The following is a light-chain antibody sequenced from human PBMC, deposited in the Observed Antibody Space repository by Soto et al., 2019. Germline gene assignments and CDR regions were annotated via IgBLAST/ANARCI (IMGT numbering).Light chain of an antibody. J-gene: IGLJ1*01. V-gene: IGLV1-40*01. CDR2: GNN. Sequence: QSSLTQPPSLSGAPGQTVIISCSGSISNLGAPYDVNWFRQLPGTVPRLLIYGNNNRPSGVPDRFSGSKSGTSASLAITGLQAEDEADYYCQSYDSSLSGYVFGTGTKVNV. CDR3: QSYDSSLSGYV. CDR1: ISNLGAPYD.